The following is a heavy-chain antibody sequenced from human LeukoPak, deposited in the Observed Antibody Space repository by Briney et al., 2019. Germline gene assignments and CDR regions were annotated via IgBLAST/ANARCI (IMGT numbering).Heavy chain of an antibody. J-gene: IGHJ4*02. D-gene: IGHD3-22*01. CDR1: GYTFTGYY. CDR3: ARSPAYYYDSSGYYGY. CDR2: INPNSGGT. Sequence: ASVKVSCKASGYTFTGYYMHWVRQAPGQGLEWMGWINPNSGGTNYAQKFQGRVTMTRDTSISTAYMELSRLRSDDTAVYYCARSPAYYYDSSGYYGYWGQGTLVTVSS. V-gene: IGHV1-2*02.